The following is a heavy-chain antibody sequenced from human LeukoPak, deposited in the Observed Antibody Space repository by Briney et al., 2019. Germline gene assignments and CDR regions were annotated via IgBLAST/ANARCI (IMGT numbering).Heavy chain of an antibody. V-gene: IGHV3-48*03. CDR2: ISSSGSTI. Sequence: PGGSLRLSCAASGFTFSSYEMNWVRQAPGKGLEWVSYISSSGSTIYYADSVKGRFTISRDNAKNSLYLQMNSLRAEDTAVYYCASLPSYFIETYFDYWGQGTLVTVSS. J-gene: IGHJ4*02. CDR1: GFTFSSYE. CDR3: ASLPSYFIETYFDY. D-gene: IGHD1-26*01.